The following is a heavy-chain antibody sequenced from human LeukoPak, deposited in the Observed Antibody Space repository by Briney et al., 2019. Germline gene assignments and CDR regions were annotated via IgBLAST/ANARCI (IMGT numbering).Heavy chain of an antibody. Sequence: GGSLRLSCAASGFTFDEYGMSWVRQTPGKGLEWVSGIDWNGGSTGYADSVKGRFTISRNDAKNSLYLQMNSLRAEDTALYYCARRAMIVVATPAVDYWGQGTLVTVSS. J-gene: IGHJ4*02. CDR1: GFTFDEYG. CDR2: IDWNGGST. V-gene: IGHV3-20*04. D-gene: IGHD3-22*01. CDR3: ARRAMIVVATPAVDY.